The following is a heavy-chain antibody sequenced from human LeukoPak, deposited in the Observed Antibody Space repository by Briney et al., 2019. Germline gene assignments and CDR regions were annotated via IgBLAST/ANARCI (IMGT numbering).Heavy chain of an antibody. J-gene: IGHJ4*02. CDR3: ASGITIRDLDY. CDR2: ISSSSSYI. Sequence: GGSLRLSCAASGSTFSSYCMNWVRQAPGKGLEWVSSISSSSSYIFYADSVKGRFTISRDNAKNSLFLQMISLRAEDTAVYYCASGITIRDLDYWGQGTLVTVSS. D-gene: IGHD3-10*01. CDR1: GSTFSSYC. V-gene: IGHV3-21*01.